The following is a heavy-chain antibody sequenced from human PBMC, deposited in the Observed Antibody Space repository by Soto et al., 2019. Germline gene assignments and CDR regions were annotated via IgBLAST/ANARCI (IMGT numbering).Heavy chain of an antibody. CDR3: AREVQPPYYFDQ. D-gene: IGHD1-1*01. CDR2: IFYSGST. J-gene: IGHJ4*02. V-gene: IGHV4-31*03. CDR1: GGSISSGGYY. Sequence: QVQLQESGPGLVKPSQTLSLTCTVSGGSISSGGYYWSWIRQLPGKGLDWIGYIFYSGSTYYNPSLKSRVTISLDTSKNQLSLNLSSVTAAVTAGYYGAREVQPPYYFDQWGQGTMVTVSS.